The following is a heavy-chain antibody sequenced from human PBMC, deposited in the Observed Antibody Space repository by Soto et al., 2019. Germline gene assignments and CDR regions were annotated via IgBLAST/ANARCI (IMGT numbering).Heavy chain of an antibody. CDR3: ARTRNKAAHAFDI. Sequence: ASGNGSCKASGYTFTGYYMHWVRQAPGQGLEWMGWINPNSGGTNYAQKFQGRVKMTRDTSISTAYMEMSRLRSDDTAVYYCARTRNKAAHAFDIWGQGTMVTVS. CDR2: INPNSGGT. CDR1: GYTFTGYY. D-gene: IGHD6-6*01. J-gene: IGHJ3*02. V-gene: IGHV1-2*02.